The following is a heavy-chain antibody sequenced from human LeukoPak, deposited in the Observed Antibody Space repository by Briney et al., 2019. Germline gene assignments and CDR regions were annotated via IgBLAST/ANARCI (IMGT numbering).Heavy chain of an antibody. V-gene: IGHV3-30*19. CDR1: GFTFGNSD. Sequence: GGSLRLSCAASGFTFGNSDMHWVRQAPGKGPEWVAFIQADGGNKYYADSVKGRFTISRDNSKNTLYLQMNSLRAEDTAVYYCARSRDYLNYMDVWGKGTTVTVSS. J-gene: IGHJ6*03. D-gene: IGHD5-12*01. CDR2: IQADGGNK. CDR3: ARSRDYLNYMDV.